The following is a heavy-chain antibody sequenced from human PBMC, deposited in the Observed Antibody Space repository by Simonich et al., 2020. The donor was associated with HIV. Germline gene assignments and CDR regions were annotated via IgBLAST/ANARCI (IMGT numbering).Heavy chain of an antibody. V-gene: IGHV7-4-1*02. CDR2: INPNTGNP. CDR1: GYPFTTHA. CDR3: VREVRSFDY. Sequence: QVQLVQSGSELKKPGASVNVSCKALGYPFTTHAMNWVRQAPGQGLEWMGWINPNTGNPTYAQGFTGRFVFSLDTSVSTAYLQISSLKDEDTAVYYCVREVRSFDYWGQGTLVTVSS. J-gene: IGHJ4*02. D-gene: IGHD4-17*01.